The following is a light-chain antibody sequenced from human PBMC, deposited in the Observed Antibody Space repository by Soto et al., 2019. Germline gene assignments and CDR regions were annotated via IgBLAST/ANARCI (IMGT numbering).Light chain of an antibody. Sequence: QSALTQPDSVSGSPGQSITISCTGTSSDVGGYNYVSWYQQHPGKAPKLMIYDVSNRPSGVSNRFSGPKSGNTASLTISGLQAEDEADYYCSSYTSSSTSDYVFGTGTKVTVL. V-gene: IGLV2-14*01. CDR3: SSYTSSSTSDYV. CDR1: SSDVGGYNY. J-gene: IGLJ1*01. CDR2: DVS.